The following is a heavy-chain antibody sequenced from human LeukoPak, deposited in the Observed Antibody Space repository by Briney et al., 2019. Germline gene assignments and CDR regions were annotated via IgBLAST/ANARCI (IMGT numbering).Heavy chain of an antibody. CDR3: ARGYLAAAGTGGDY. D-gene: IGHD6-13*01. V-gene: IGHV4-38-2*02. CDR2: INHSGST. CDR1: GYSISSGYY. Sequence: SETLSLTCTVSGYSISSGYYWGWIRQPPGKGLEWIGEINHSGSTNYNPSLKSRVTISVDTSKNQFSLKLSSVTAADTAVYYCARGYLAAAGTGGDYWGQGTLVTVSS. J-gene: IGHJ4*02.